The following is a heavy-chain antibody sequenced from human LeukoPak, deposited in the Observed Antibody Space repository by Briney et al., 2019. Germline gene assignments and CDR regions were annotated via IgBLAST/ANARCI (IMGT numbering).Heavy chain of an antibody. V-gene: IGHV3-48*02. D-gene: IGHD3-3*01. CDR1: GFTFSTYT. CDR3: ARDTHYDFWSASDAFDI. CDR2: ISSTSSTI. Sequence: GGSLRLSCAASGFTFSTYTMNWVRQAPGKGLEWISYISSTSSTIYYADSVKGRFTISRDNAKNSLYLQMNSLRDEDTAVYYCARDTHYDFWSASDAFDIWGQGKMVTVSS. J-gene: IGHJ3*02.